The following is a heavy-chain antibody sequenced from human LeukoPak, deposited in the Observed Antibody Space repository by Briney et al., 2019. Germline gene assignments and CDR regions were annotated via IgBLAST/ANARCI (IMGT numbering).Heavy chain of an antibody. CDR1: TSR. CDR2: VGSYGGDT. CDR3: ARDLWNFYEDSGYSRDFAS. D-gene: IGHD3-22*01. J-gene: IGHJ5*01. V-gene: IGHV1-18*01. Sequence: VAAVKDSCKATSRISWVRQAPGQGLEWLGWVGSYGGDTYYAQKFQGRVTVTTDTSTSTVYMELRSLRSDDTAVYYCARDLWNFYEDSGYSRDFASWGQGTLVTVSS.